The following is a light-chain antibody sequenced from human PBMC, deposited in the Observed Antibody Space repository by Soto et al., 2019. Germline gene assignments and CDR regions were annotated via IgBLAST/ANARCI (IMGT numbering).Light chain of an antibody. V-gene: IGLV2-23*01. CDR3: CSYAGFSTVV. J-gene: IGLJ2*01. Sequence: QSALTQPASVSGSPGQSITISCTGTSSDVGSYNLVSWYQQHPGTAPKLMIYEGTKRPSGVSNRFPGSKSGNTASLTISGLQAEHEADYYCCSYAGFSTVVFGGGTKVTVL. CDR1: SSDVGSYNL. CDR2: EGT.